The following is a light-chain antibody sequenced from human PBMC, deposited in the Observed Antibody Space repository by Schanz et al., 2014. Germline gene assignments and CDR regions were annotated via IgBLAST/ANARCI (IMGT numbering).Light chain of an antibody. V-gene: IGLV2-23*01. CDR3: CSYAGSFTLV. J-gene: IGLJ2*01. Sequence: QSALTQPASVSGSPGQSITISCTGTSSDVGSYNLVSWYQQHPGKAPKFMIYEGSKRPSGVSNRFSGSKSGNTASLTISGLQTEDEADYYCCSYAGSFTLVFGGGTKLTV. CDR1: SSDVGSYNL. CDR2: EGS.